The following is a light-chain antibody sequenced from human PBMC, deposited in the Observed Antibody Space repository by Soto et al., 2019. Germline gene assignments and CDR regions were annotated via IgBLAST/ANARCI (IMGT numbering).Light chain of an antibody. CDR3: QQYNSYSPWT. V-gene: IGKV1-5*03. Sequence: DIQMTQSPSTLSASVGDRVTITCRASQSINNWLAWYQQKPGKAPKLLIYKASTLESGVPSRFSGSASGAEFTLTISSLQPDDFAAYYCQQYNSYSPWTFGQGTNVEIK. CDR1: QSINNW. J-gene: IGKJ1*01. CDR2: KAS.